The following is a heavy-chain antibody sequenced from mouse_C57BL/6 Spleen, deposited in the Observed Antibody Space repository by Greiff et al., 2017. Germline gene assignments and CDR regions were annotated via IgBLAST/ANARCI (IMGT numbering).Heavy chain of an antibody. Sequence: DVHLVQPGGGLVKPGGSLKLSCAASGFTFSDYGMHWVRQAPERGLEWVAYISSGSSTNNYEDTVKGRFTISRDNAKNTLFLQMTSLRSEDTAMYYCARKDYGFDYWGQGTTLTVSS. CDR1: GFTFSDYG. CDR2: ISSGSSTN. J-gene: IGHJ2*01. D-gene: IGHD2-4*01. CDR3: ARKDYGFDY. V-gene: IGHV5-17*01.